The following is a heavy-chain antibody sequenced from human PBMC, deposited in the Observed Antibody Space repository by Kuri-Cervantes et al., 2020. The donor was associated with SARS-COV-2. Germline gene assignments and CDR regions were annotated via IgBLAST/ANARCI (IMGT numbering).Heavy chain of an antibody. CDR3: ARDELSGYYYDSSGPFDY. D-gene: IGHD3-22*01. CDR1: GYTLTELS. V-gene: IGHV1-18*01. J-gene: IGHJ4*02. CDR2: ISTYNGNT. Sequence: ASVKVSCKVSGYTLTELSMHWVRQAPGKGLEWMGWISTYNGNTNYAQKLQGRVTMTTDTSTSTAYMELRSLRSDDTAVYYCARDELSGYYYDSSGPFDYWGQGTLVTVSS.